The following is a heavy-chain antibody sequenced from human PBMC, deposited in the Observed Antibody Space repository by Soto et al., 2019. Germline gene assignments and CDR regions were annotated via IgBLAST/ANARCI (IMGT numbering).Heavy chain of an antibody. V-gene: IGHV4-34*01. J-gene: IGHJ4*02. CDR3: ALIGPGF. CDR1: GGAFSGYY. Sequence: QVQLQQWGAGLLKPSETLSFTCAVYGGAFSGYYRSWIRQPPGKGLEWIGEIDHSGSTNYNPSLKSRVTISVDTSKNQFSLNLSSMTAADTPVYHCALIGPGFWGQGTLVTVSS. CDR2: IDHSGST. D-gene: IGHD2-8*01.